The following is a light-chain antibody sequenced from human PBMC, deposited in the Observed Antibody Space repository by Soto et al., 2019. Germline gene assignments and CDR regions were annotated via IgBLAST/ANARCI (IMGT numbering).Light chain of an antibody. CDR3: SSYTSSDSYV. CDR1: SSDVGGYNH. CDR2: DVS. J-gene: IGLJ1*01. V-gene: IGLV2-14*01. Sequence: QSALTQPASVSGSPGQSIAISCTGTSSDVGGYNHVSWYQQHPGKAPKLMIYDVSNRPSGVSNRFSGSKSGNTASLTISGLQAEDEADYYCSSYTSSDSYVFGTATKLTVL.